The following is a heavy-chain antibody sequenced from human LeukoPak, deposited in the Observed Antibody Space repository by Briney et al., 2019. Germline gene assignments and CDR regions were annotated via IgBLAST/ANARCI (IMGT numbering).Heavy chain of an antibody. V-gene: IGHV4-4*02. J-gene: IGHJ4*02. Sequence: SETLSLTCAVSGGSITTSNWWSWVCQPPGKGLEWIGEIYHSGSTNYNSSLKSRVTISVGKSKNQFSLKLNSVTAADTAMYYCRGERAYSGYGNQAFDYWGQGTLVTVSS. D-gene: IGHD1-26*01. CDR3: RGERAYSGYGNQAFDY. CDR2: IYHSGST. CDR1: GGSITTSNW.